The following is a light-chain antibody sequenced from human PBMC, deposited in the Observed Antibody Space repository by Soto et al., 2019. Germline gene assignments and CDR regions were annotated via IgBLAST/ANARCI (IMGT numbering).Light chain of an antibody. V-gene: IGLV2-14*01. CDR1: SSDVGGYNY. CDR3: SSYTRSSTSYV. J-gene: IGLJ1*01. Sequence: QSALAQPASVSGCPGQSITISCTGTSSDVGGYNYVSWYQQHPGKAPKLMIYEVSNRPSRVSNRFSGSKSGNTASLTISGLQAEDEADYYCSSYTRSSTSYVFGTGTKV. CDR2: EVS.